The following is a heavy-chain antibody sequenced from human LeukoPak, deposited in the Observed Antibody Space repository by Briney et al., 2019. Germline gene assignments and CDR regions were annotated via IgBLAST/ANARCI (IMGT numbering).Heavy chain of an antibody. CDR1: GYTFTSYH. V-gene: IGHV1-46*01. J-gene: IGHJ4*02. CDR2: INPSGGST. CDR3: ARYGHSPYFDN. Sequence: ASVKVSCKASGYTFTSYHIHWVRQAPGQGLEWMGIINPSGGSTSNAQNFQGRGTMTRDMSTSTVYLELSSLRSEDTAVYCCARYGHSPYFDNWGQGALVTVSS. D-gene: IGHD4-17*01.